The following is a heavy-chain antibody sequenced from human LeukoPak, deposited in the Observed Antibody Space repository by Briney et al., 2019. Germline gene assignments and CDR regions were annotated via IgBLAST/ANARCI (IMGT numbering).Heavy chain of an antibody. V-gene: IGHV3-11*04. J-gene: IGHJ4*02. D-gene: IGHD5-24*01. CDR1: GFTFSDYY. CDR3: ARDIEPVGYNSGPFDY. Sequence: TGGSLRLSCAASGFTFSDYYMSWMRQAPGKGLEWVSYINSSGSTIYYADSVKGRFTISRDNAKNSLYLQMNSLRAEDTAVYYCARDIEPVGYNSGPFDYWGQGTLVTVSS. CDR2: INSSGSTI.